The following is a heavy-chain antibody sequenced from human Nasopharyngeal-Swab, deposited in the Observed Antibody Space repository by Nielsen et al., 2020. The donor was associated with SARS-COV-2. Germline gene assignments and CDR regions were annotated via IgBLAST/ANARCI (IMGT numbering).Heavy chain of an antibody. J-gene: IGHJ4*02. CDR3: ARGFDY. V-gene: IGHV4-59*13. CDR2: IYYSGST. Sequence: SETLSLTCTVSGGSISSSYWGWIRQPPGKGLEWIGYIYYSGSTNYNPSLKSRVTISVDTSKNQFSLKLSSVTAADTAVYYCARGFDYWGQGTLVTVSS. CDR1: GGSISSSY.